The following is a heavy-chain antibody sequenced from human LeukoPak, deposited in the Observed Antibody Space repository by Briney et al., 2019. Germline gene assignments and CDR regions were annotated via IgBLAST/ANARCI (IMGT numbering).Heavy chain of an antibody. CDR1: GFTFSSYG. D-gene: IGHD6-19*01. V-gene: IGHV3-30*03. CDR2: ISYDGSNK. J-gene: IGHJ6*03. Sequence: PGRSLRLSCAASGFTFSSYGMHWVRQAPGKGLEWVAVISYDGSNKYYADSVKGRFTISRDNSKNTLYLQMNSLRAEGTAVYYCARDPVHSSGWFAVSYYYMDVWGKGTRSPSP. CDR3: ARDPVHSSGWFAVSYYYMDV.